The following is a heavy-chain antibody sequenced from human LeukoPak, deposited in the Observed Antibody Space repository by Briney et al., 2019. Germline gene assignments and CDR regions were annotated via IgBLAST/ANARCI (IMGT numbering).Heavy chain of an antibody. D-gene: IGHD3-3*01. V-gene: IGHV3-30*03. J-gene: IGHJ4*02. CDR1: GFTFSSYG. CDR2: ISYDGSNK. Sequence: PGGSLRLSCAASGFTFSSYGMHWVRQAPGKGLEWVAVISYDGSNKYYADSVKGRFTISRDNSKNTLYLQMNSLRAEDTAVYYCARIPPHAVWSGYSYYFDYWGQGTLVTVSS. CDR3: ARIPPHAVWSGYSYYFDY.